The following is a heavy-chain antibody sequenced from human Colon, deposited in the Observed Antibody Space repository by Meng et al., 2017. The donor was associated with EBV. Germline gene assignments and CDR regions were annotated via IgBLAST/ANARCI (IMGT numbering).Heavy chain of an antibody. CDR2: INHSGST. D-gene: IGHD1-26*01. V-gene: IGHV4-34*01. Sequence: QVQPQQWGAGLVEPSETLSLTCAVYGGSFSCYYWSWIRQPPEKGLEWIGEINHSGSTNYNPSLKSRVTISVDTSKKQFSLKLSSVTAADTAVYYCARGPGGSYYLYYFDYWGQGTLVTVSS. CDR3: ARGPGGSYYLYYFDY. CDR1: GGSFSCYY. J-gene: IGHJ4*02.